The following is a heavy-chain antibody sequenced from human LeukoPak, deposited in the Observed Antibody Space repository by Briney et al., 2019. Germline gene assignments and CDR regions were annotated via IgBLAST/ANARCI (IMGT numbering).Heavy chain of an antibody. Sequence: SETLSLTCTVSGGSISSYYWSWIRQPPGKGLEWIGYIYYSGSTNYNPSLKSRVTISVDTSKNQFSLKPSSVTAADTAVYYCASDVWSGYCYLDHWGQRTLLSVSS. CDR2: IYYSGST. CDR3: ASDVWSGYCYLDH. D-gene: IGHD3-3*01. CDR1: GGSISSYY. J-gene: IGHJ4*02. V-gene: IGHV4-59*01.